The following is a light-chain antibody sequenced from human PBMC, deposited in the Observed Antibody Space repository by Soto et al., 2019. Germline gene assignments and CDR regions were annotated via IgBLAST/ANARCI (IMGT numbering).Light chain of an antibody. CDR3: SSYTSSSTLGV. Sequence: QSPLTQPASVSGSPGQSITISCTGTISDVGSHNLVSWYQQHPGKAPKLMIYEVSNRPSGVSKRFSGSKSGNTASLTISGLQAEDEADYYCSSYTSSSTLGVFGTGTKVTV. CDR2: EVS. J-gene: IGLJ1*01. CDR1: ISDVGSHNL. V-gene: IGLV2-14*02.